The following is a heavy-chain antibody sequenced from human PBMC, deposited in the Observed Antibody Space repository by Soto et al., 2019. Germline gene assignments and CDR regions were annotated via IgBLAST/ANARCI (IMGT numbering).Heavy chain of an antibody. CDR3: ARGKMTPVPLLFYP. J-gene: IGHJ5*02. CDR1: GFTFSSYG. CDR2: IWYDGSNK. V-gene: IGHV3-33*01. Sequence: QVQLVESGGGVVQPGRSLRLSCAASGFTFSSYGMHWVRQAPGKGLEWVAVIWYDGSNKYYADSVKGRFTISRDNSKNTLYLQMNSLRAEDTAVYYCARGKMTPVPLLFYPWGQGTLVTVSS. D-gene: IGHD4-17*01.